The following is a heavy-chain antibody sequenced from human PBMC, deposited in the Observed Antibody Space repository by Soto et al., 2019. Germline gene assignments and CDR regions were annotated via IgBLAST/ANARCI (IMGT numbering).Heavy chain of an antibody. CDR3: ARDAGLRMFGELLNNYYYYGMDV. CDR1: GGSISSYY. D-gene: IGHD3-10*02. V-gene: IGHV4-59*01. CDR2: IYYSGST. Sequence: PSETLSLTCTVSGGSISSYYWSWIRQPPGKGLEWIGYIYYSGSTNYNPSLKSRVTISVDTSKNQFSLKLSSVTAAGTAVYYCARDAGLRMFGELLNNYYYYGMDVWGQGTTVTVSS. J-gene: IGHJ6*02.